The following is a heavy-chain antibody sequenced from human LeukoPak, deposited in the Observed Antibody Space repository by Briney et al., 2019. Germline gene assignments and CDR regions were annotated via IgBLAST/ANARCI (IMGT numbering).Heavy chain of an antibody. J-gene: IGHJ4*02. CDR3: ARDPCNSTSCHRRYGLDQ. V-gene: IGHV4-4*07. Sequence: SVTLSLTCTVSGGSISSYYWTWIRQAAGKGLEWIRRIYTSGSTNYNPSLKSRVTMSVHTSKNQFSLKLSSVTAADTGVYFCARDPCNSTSCHRRYGLDQWGQGTLVTVSS. CDR1: GGSISSYY. CDR2: IYTSGST. D-gene: IGHD2-2*01.